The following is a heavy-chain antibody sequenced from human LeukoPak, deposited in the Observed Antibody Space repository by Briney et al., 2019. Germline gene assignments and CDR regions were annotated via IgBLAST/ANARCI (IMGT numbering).Heavy chain of an antibody. V-gene: IGHV3-48*03. CDR2: IISSGSTL. Sequence: GGSLRLSCAASGFTFSNYEMNWVRQAPGKGLEWVSYIISSGSTLYYANSVKGRFTISRDNAKNSLYLQMNGLRAEDTAVYYCARDGSGYGHDAFDIWGQGTMVTVSS. CDR1: GFTFSNYE. CDR3: ARDGSGYGHDAFDI. D-gene: IGHD5-12*01. J-gene: IGHJ3*02.